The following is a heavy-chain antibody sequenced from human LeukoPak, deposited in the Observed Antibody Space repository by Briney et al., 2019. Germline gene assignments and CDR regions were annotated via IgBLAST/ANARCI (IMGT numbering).Heavy chain of an antibody. V-gene: IGHV1-46*01. CDR2: INPSGGST. D-gene: IGHD6-13*01. CDR1: GYTFTSYY. J-gene: IGHJ5*02. CDR3: ARDLSGRKAAARRFDP. Sequence: ASVKVSCKASGYTFTSYYMHWVRQAPGQGLEWMGIINPSGGSTGYAQKFQGRVTMTRDTSTSTVYMELSSLRSEDTAVYYCARDLSGRKAAARRFDPWGQGTLVTVSS.